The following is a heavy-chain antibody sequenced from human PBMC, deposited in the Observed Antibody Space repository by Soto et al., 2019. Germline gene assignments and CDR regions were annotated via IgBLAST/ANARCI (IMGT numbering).Heavy chain of an antibody. J-gene: IGHJ4*01. Sequence: SETLSLTCTVSGAPITINYWSWIRQAPGKGLEWIGYIYYSGSTTYNPSLKSRVTMSADTSKDQFSLKLNSVTAADTAVYYCARDAGGPYDHWGPGSPVTVSS. CDR3: ARDAGGPYDH. D-gene: IGHD2-15*01. CDR1: GAPITINY. CDR2: IYYSGST. V-gene: IGHV4-59*01.